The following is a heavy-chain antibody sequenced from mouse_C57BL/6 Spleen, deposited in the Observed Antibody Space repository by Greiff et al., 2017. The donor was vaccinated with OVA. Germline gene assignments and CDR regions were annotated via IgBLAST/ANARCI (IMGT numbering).Heavy chain of an antibody. D-gene: IGHD2-4*01. J-gene: IGHJ4*01. CDR3: ARRYDYDFYAMDY. CDR1: GFTFSDYG. Sequence: EVNLVESGGGLVKPGGSLKLSCAASGFTFSDYGMHWVRQAPEKGLEWVAYISSGSSTIYYAETVKGRFTFSRDNASTTLSLQMTSLRSEDTAVYYCARRYDYDFYAMDYWGQGTSVTVSS. V-gene: IGHV5-17*01. CDR2: ISSGSSTI.